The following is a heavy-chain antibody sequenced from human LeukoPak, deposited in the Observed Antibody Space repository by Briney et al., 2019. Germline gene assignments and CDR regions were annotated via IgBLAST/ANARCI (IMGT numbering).Heavy chain of an antibody. CDR2: VYYSGST. V-gene: IGHV4-61*01. J-gene: IGHJ6*03. CDR1: GYSISSGYY. D-gene: IGHD2-15*01. Sequence: TSETLSLTCTVSGYSISSGYYWGWIRQPPGKGLEWIGYVYYSGSTNYNPSLKSRVTISVDTSKNQFSLKLSSVTAADTAVYYCARTTEGYCRGRSCYSYYYYMDVWGKGTTVTVSS. CDR3: ARTTEGYCRGRSCYSYYYYMDV.